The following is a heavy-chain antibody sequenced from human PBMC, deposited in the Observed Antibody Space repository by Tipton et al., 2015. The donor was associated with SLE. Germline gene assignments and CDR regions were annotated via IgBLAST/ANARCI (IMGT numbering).Heavy chain of an antibody. D-gene: IGHD6-19*01. V-gene: IGHV4-59*01. CDR1: GGSISSYY. J-gene: IGHJ4*02. CDR3: AREGGNSSGWLVY. CDR2: IYYSGST. Sequence: TLSLTCTVSGGSISSYYWSWIRQSPGKGLEWIGYIYYSGSTNYNPSLKSRVTISVDTSKNQFSLKLSSVTAADTAVYYCAREGGNSSGWLVYWGQGTLVTVSS.